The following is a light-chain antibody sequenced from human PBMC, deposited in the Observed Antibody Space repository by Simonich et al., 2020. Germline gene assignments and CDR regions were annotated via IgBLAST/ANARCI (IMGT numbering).Light chain of an antibody. CDR3: SSYTSSSTWV. CDR1: SSAVGGYNY. Sequence: QSALTQPASVSVSPGPSLTISCTGTSSAVGGYNYVSCYQQHPGKAPKLMIYDVSKRPSGVSNRFSGSKSGNTASLTISGLQAEDEADYYCSSYTSSSTWVFGGGTKLTVL. CDR2: DVS. V-gene: IGLV2-14*01. J-gene: IGLJ3*02.